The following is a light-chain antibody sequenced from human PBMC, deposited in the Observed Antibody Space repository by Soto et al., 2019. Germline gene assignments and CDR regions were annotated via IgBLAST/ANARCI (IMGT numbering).Light chain of an antibody. CDR2: KSN. CDR1: TSNIGRNH. Sequence: QSVLTQPPSASGTPGQRVTISCYGGTSNIGRNHVYWYQHLPGAAPKLLIYKSNQRPSGVPDRFSGSKSGTSASLAISGLRSEDDADYFCAAWDDTLSVLFGGGTKLTVL. J-gene: IGLJ2*01. CDR3: AAWDDTLSVL. V-gene: IGLV1-47*01.